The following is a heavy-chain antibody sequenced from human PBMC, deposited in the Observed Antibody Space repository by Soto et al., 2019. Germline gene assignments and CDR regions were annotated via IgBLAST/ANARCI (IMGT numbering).Heavy chain of an antibody. V-gene: IGHV3-23*01. CDR1: GFTFSSYA. CDR3: AKNILGYCSGGSCSYATYYYYYMDV. J-gene: IGHJ6*03. CDR2: ISGSGGST. Sequence: GGSLRLSCAASGFTFSSYAMSWVRQAPGKGLEWVSAISGSGGSTYYADSVKGRFTISRDNSKNTLYLQMNSLRAEDTAVYYCAKNILGYCSGGSCSYATYYYYYMDVWGKGTTVTVSS. D-gene: IGHD2-15*01.